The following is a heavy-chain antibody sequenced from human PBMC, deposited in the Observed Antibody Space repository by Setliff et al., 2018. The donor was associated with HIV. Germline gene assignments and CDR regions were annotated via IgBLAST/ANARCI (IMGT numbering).Heavy chain of an antibody. Sequence: PSETLSLTCTVSGGSISSSSYYWGWIRQAPGKGLEWIGTIHYSGSTYYNPSLKSRVTISVDTSKNQFSLKLSSVTAADTAVYYCARLNDGFYYYYYMDVWGKGTTVTVSS. CDR3: ARLNDGFYYYYYMDV. V-gene: IGHV4-39*01. CDR2: IHYSGST. D-gene: IGHD2-2*03. J-gene: IGHJ6*03. CDR1: GGSISSSSYY.